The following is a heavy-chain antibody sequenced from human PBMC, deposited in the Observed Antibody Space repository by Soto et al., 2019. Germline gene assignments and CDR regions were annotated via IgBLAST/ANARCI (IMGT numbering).Heavy chain of an antibody. D-gene: IGHD6-13*01. CDR3: AKPLIASSWGGDAFEV. Sequence: GGSLRLSCEASGFSFDDFAMHWVRQVPGKGLEWVSGISYSSLTLGYADSVKGRFTVSRDNARNSVSLHMNSLRPEDTALYYCAKPLIASSWGGDAFEVWGRGTMVTVSS. CDR2: ISYSSLTL. V-gene: IGHV3-9*01. CDR1: GFSFDDFA. J-gene: IGHJ3*01.